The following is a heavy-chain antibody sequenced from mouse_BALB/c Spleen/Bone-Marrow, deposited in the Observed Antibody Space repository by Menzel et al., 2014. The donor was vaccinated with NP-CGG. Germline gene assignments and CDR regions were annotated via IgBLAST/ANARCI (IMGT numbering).Heavy chain of an antibody. V-gene: IGHV1S81*02. CDR3: ARGFDY. CDR1: GYTFTNYW. J-gene: IGHJ2*01. CDR2: INPSNGRT. Sequence: QVQLQQSGAELVKPGASVKLSCKASGYTFTNYWMHWVKQRPGQGLEWIGEINPSNGRTNYNEKFKSKATLTVDKPSSTAYMQLSSLTSEDSAVYYCARGFDYWGQGTTLTVSS.